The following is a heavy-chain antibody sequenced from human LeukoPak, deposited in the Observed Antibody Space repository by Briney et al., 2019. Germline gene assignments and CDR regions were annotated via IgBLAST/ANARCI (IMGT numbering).Heavy chain of an antibody. V-gene: IGHV4-4*02. Sequence: SETLSLTCAVSGVSISSSNWWSWVRQPPGKGLEWIGYIYYSGSTNYNPSLKSRVTISVDTSKNQFSLKLSSVTAADTAVYYCAREMATANFDYWGQGTLVTVSS. J-gene: IGHJ4*02. D-gene: IGHD5-24*01. CDR3: AREMATANFDY. CDR1: GVSISSSNW. CDR2: IYYSGST.